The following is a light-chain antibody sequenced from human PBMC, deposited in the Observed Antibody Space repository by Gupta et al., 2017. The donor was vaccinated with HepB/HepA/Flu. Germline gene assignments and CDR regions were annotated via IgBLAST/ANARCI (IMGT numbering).Light chain of an antibody. CDR1: QSVYNNY. V-gene: IGKV3-20*01. Sequence: EIVLTQSPGSLSLSPGEGATLSCRATQSVYNNYLTWYQKKPGQAPRLLIYGASTRATGIPDRFSGTGSGTDFTLTISRLEPEDFAVYYCQQHGSSPYTFGQETKLEIK. J-gene: IGKJ2*01. CDR2: GAS. CDR3: QQHGSSPYT.